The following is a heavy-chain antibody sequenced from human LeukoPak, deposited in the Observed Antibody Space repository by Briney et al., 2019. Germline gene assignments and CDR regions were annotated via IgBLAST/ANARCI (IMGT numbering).Heavy chain of an antibody. CDR2: ISSSSSTI. V-gene: IGHV3-48*01. CDR3: ARSVGYAKKPHDY. J-gene: IGHJ4*02. D-gene: IGHD5-12*01. CDR1: GFTFSSYA. Sequence: PGGSLRLSCAASGFTFSSYAMNWVRQAPGKGLEWVSYISSSSSTIYYADSVKGRFTISRDNAKNSLYLQMNSLRAEDTAVYYCARSVGYAKKPHDYWGQGTLVTVSS.